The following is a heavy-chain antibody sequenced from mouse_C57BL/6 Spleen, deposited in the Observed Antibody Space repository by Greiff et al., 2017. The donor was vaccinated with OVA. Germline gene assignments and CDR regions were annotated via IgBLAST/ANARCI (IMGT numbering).Heavy chain of an antibody. CDR1: GYAFSSSW. CDR2: IYPGDGDT. J-gene: IGHJ3*01. D-gene: IGHD4-1*01. V-gene: IGHV1-82*01. Sequence: VKLQESGPELVKPGASVKISCKASGYAFSSSWMNWVKQRPGKGLEWIGRIYPGDGDTNYNGKFKGKATLTADKSSSTAYMQLSSLTSEDSAVDFCARSGWEDWFAYWGQGTLVTVSA. CDR3: ARSGWEDWFAY.